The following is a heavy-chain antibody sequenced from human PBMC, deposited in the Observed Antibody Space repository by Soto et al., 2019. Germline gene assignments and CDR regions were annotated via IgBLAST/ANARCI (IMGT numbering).Heavy chain of an antibody. V-gene: IGHV1-69*13. CDR2: IIPIFGTA. CDR1: GGTFSSYA. J-gene: IGHJ6*02. CDR3: ARNQRGRMYV. D-gene: IGHD1-26*01. Sequence: SVKVSCKASGGTFSSYAISWVRQAPGQGLEWMGGIIPIFGTANYAQKFQGRVTITADESTSTAYMELSSLRSEDPAVDYVARNQRGRMYVWGQGTTVTVS.